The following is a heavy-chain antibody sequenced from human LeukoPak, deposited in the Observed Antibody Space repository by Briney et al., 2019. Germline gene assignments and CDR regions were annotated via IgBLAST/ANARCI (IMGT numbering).Heavy chain of an antibody. D-gene: IGHD3-3*01. CDR3: ARGKADTIFGVVIQGFDY. CDR1: GGTFSRYA. V-gene: IGHV1-69*05. Sequence: SVTVSCKASGGTFSRYAISWVRQAPRHGLEWMGGIIPIFGTANYAQKFQGRVTITTDESTSTAYMELSSLRSEDTAVYYCARGKADTIFGVVIQGFDYWGQGTLVTVSS. J-gene: IGHJ4*02. CDR2: IIPIFGTA.